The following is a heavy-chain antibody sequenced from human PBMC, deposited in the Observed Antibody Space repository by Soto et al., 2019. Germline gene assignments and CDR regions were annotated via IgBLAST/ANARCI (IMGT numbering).Heavy chain of an antibody. Sequence: QVQLVQSGAEVKKPGASVKVSCKASGYTFTGYYMHWVRQAPGQGLEWMGWINPNSGGTNYAQKFQGRVTMTRDTSISTAYMEVSRLRSDDTAVYYCAREWGRGVTTWEALDYWGQGTLVTVSS. D-gene: IGHD4-17*01. CDR3: AREWGRGVTTWEALDY. J-gene: IGHJ4*02. CDR2: INPNSGGT. CDR1: GYTFTGYY. V-gene: IGHV1-2*02.